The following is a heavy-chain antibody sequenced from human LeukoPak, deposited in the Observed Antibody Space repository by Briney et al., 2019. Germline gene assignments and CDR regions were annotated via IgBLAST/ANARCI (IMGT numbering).Heavy chain of an antibody. D-gene: IGHD2-2*01. V-gene: IGHV4-4*07. Sequence: SETLSLTCTVSGGSISSYYWSWIRQPAGKGLEWIGRIYTSGSTNYNPSLKSRVTMSVDTSKNQFSLKLSSVAAADTAVYYCARGRDIVVVPAADDAFDIWGQGTMVTVSS. CDR1: GGSISSYY. J-gene: IGHJ3*02. CDR2: IYTSGST. CDR3: ARGRDIVVVPAADDAFDI.